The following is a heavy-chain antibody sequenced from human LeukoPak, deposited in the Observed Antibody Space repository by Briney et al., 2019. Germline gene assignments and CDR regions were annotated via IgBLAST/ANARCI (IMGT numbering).Heavy chain of an antibody. V-gene: IGHV4-34*01. D-gene: IGHD5-18*01. CDR2: INHSGST. Sequence: SETLSLTCAVYGGSFSGYYWSWIRQPPGKGQEWIGEINHSGSTNYNPSLKSRVTISVDTSKNQFSLKLSSVTAADTAVYYCARGGLRDTAMVARHDYWGQGTLVTVSS. CDR3: ARGGLRDTAMVARHDY. CDR1: GGSFSGYY. J-gene: IGHJ4*02.